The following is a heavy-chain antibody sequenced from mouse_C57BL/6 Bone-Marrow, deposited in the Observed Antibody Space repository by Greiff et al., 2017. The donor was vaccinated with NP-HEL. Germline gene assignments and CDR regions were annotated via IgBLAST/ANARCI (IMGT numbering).Heavy chain of an antibody. J-gene: IGHJ3*01. V-gene: IGHV1-81*01. CDR3: ASNLRTGFAY. Sequence: LQESGAELARPGASVKLSCKASGYTFTSYGISWVKQRTGQGLEWIGEIYPRSGNTYYNEKFKGKATLTADKSSSTAYMELRSLTSEDSAVYFCASNLRTGFAYWGQGTLVTVSA. D-gene: IGHD1-1*01. CDR1: GYTFTSYG. CDR2: IYPRSGNT.